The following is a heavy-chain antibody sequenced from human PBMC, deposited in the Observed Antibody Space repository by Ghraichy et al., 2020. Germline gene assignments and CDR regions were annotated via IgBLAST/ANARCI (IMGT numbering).Heavy chain of an antibody. V-gene: IGHV1-2*02. Sequence: ASVKVSCKASGYSFSGYSMHWVRQARGQGLEWMGWINPNSGGTNYAQNFQGRVTMTRDTSISTAYMELGRLRSDDTAVYYCARGGEAVAGIVDYWGQGTLVTVSS. D-gene: IGHD6-19*01. J-gene: IGHJ4*02. CDR3: ARGGEAVAGIVDY. CDR2: INPNSGGT. CDR1: GYSFSGYS.